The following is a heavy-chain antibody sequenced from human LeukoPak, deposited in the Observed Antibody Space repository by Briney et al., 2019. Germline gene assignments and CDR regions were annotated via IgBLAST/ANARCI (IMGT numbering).Heavy chain of an antibody. CDR3: ARDSSSLFYYHYYMDV. V-gene: IGHV3-21*01. D-gene: IGHD2-2*01. CDR1: GFTFSSYS. CDR2: ISSSSSYI. Sequence: GGSLRLSCAASGFTFSSYSMNWVRQAPGKGREWVSSISSSSSYIYYADSVKGRFAISRDNAKNSLYLQMNSLRAEDTAVYYCARDSSSLFYYHYYMDVWGKGTTVTVSS. J-gene: IGHJ6*03.